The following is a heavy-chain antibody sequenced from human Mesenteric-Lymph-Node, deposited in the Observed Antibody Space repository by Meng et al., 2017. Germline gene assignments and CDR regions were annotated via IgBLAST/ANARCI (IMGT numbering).Heavy chain of an antibody. CDR2: ISSSSSYI. CDR3: ARDPAYYYDSSGYYFGTYFDY. D-gene: IGHD3-22*01. Sequence: GGSLRLSCAASGFTFSSYSMNWVRQAPGKGLEWVSSISSSSSYIYYADSVKGRFTISRDNAKNSLYLQMNSLRAEDTAVYYCARDPAYYYDSSGYYFGTYFDYWGQGTLVTVSS. J-gene: IGHJ4*02. CDR1: GFTFSSYS. V-gene: IGHV3-21*01.